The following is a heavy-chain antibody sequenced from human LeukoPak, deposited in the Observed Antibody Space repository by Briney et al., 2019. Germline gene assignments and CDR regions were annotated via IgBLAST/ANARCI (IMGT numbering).Heavy chain of an antibody. Sequence: SETLSLTCTVSSGSISGSNYYWGWIRQPPGKGLEWIGSIYYSGTTYYNPSLKSRVTISVDTSKNQFSLEVTSMTAADTAVYYCARHSSAARPNFDYWGQGTLVTVSS. V-gene: IGHV4-39*01. CDR1: SGSISGSNYY. CDR3: ARHSSAARPNFDY. D-gene: IGHD6-6*01. J-gene: IGHJ4*02. CDR2: IYYSGTT.